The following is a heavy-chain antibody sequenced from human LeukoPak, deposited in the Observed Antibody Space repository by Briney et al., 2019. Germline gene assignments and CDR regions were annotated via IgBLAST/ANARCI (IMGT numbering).Heavy chain of an antibody. J-gene: IGHJ4*02. CDR1: GFTFSSYS. V-gene: IGHV3-49*04. CDR2: IRSKPYGGTT. D-gene: IGHD6-6*01. Sequence: PGGSLRLSCAASGFTFSSYSMNWVRQAPGKGLEWVGFIRSKPYGGTTEYAASVKGRFTISRDDSKSIAYLQMNSLKTEDTAVYYCTREQLGNYYFDYWGQGTLVTVSS. CDR3: TREQLGNYYFDY.